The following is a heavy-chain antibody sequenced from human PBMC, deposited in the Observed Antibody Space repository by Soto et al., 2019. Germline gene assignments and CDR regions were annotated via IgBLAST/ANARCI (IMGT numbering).Heavy chain of an antibody. CDR1: GFTFSRYA. J-gene: IGHJ3*02. CDR3: ARVYVSRLDI. Sequence: EVQLLESGGGLVQPGGSLRLSCAASGFTFSRYAMTWVRQAPGKGLEWVSGISDRGDKTFYADSVKGRFTISRDNSKNREYLKLNSWRAEDTAVYYCARVYVSRLDIWGQGPLVPVSS. V-gene: IGHV3-23*01. D-gene: IGHD3-10*02. CDR2: ISDRGDKT.